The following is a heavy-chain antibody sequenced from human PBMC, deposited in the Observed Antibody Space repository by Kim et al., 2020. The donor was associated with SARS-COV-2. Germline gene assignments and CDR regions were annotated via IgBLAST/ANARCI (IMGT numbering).Heavy chain of an antibody. V-gene: IGHV4-39*01. Sequence: SETLSLTCTVSGGSISDNNYYWGCIRQPPGKGLEWIGNFYYRGSTHYNTSLKSRVTISVDTSKNQLSLNLSSVTAADTAVYYCARVIRPGWYFDLWGRGT. CDR3: ARVIRPGWYFDL. CDR2: FYYRGST. D-gene: IGHD3-16*02. J-gene: IGHJ2*01. CDR1: GGSISDNNYY.